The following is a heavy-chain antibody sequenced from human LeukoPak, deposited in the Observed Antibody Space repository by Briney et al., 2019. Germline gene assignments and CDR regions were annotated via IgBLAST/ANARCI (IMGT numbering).Heavy chain of an antibody. Sequence: TGGYLRLSCAASGFTFSDYYMSWIRQAPGKGLEWVSYISSSGSTIYYADSVKGRFTISRDNAKNSLYLQMNSLRAEDTAVYYCASNSGSYYVVPYYFDYWGQGTLVTVSS. CDR2: ISSSGSTI. D-gene: IGHD1-26*01. CDR1: GFTFSDYY. V-gene: IGHV3-11*01. CDR3: ASNSGSYYVVPYYFDY. J-gene: IGHJ4*02.